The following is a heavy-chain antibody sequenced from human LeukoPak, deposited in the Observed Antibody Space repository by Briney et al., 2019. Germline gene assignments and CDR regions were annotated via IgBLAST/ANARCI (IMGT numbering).Heavy chain of an antibody. CDR1: GFTFSSYS. CDR2: ISSSSSYI. D-gene: IGHD1-26*01. Sequence: AGGSLRLSCAASGFTFSSYSMNWVRQAPGKGPEWVSSISSSSSYIYYADSVKGRFTISRDNAKNSLYLQMNSLRAEDTAVYYCARQGATGTLLDYWGQGTLVTVSS. J-gene: IGHJ4*02. V-gene: IGHV3-21*01. CDR3: ARQGATGTLLDY.